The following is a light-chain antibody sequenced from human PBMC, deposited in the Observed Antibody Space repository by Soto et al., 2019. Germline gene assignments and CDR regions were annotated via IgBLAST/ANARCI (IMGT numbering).Light chain of an antibody. CDR3: AAWDDNLNGPL. J-gene: IGLJ3*02. Sequence: QSALTQPPSLSGTPGPGVTLSCSGSTSNIARYSLNWYQHFPATAPKMLIYSDNKRPSGVPDRFSGSKSGASASVAISGLQAEDEAEYDCAAWDDNLNGPLFGGGTKLTVL. CDR2: SDN. CDR1: TSNIARYS. V-gene: IGLV1-44*01.